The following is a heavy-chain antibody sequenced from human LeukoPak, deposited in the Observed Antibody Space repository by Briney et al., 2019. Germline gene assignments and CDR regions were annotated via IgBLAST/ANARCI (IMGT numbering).Heavy chain of an antibody. CDR2: ISYDGRSK. CDR1: GFNSRTYG. V-gene: IGHV3-30*18. CDR3: AKSYHDYSNYFFGMDV. D-gene: IGHD2-21*01. Sequence: PGGSLRLSCTASGFNSRTYGLHWVRQSPGKGLDWVATISYDGRSKYIADSVKGRFSISRDNSKNTMNLQMNSLRPDDTAVYYCAKSYHDYSNYFFGMDVWGHGTMVTVSS. J-gene: IGHJ6*02.